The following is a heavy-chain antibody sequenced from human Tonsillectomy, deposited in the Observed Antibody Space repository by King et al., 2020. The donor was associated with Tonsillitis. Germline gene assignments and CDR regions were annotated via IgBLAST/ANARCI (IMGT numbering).Heavy chain of an antibody. CDR1: GFTFNYAW. CDR2: IKGKIDGETT. Sequence: VQLVESGGGLVKPGGSIRLSCVASGFTFNYAWMSWVRQAPGKGLEWVGRIKGKIDGETTDYAAPVKGRFTIARDDSENTLYLQMNSLKTEDTAVYYCTTDCSAASRYGWAWFDTWGQGSLVTVSS. CDR3: TTDCSAASRYGWAWFDT. D-gene: IGHD5-18*01. J-gene: IGHJ5*02. V-gene: IGHV3-15*01.